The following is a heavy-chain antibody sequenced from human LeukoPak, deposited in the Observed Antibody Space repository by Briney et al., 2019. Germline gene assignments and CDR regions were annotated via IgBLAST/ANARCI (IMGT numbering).Heavy chain of an antibody. CDR3: ARVDSSSWYGYYYYYMDV. CDR2: MNPNSGNT. CDR1: GYTFTSYD. V-gene: IGHV1-8*01. D-gene: IGHD6-13*01. Sequence: ASVKVSCKASGYTFTSYDINWVRLATGQGLEWMGWMNPNSGNTGYAQKFQGRVTMTRNTSISTAYMELSSLRSEDTAVYYCARVDSSSWYGYYYYYMDVWGKGTTVTVSS. J-gene: IGHJ6*03.